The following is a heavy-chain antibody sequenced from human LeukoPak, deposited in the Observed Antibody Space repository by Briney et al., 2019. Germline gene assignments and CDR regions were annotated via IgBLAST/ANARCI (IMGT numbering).Heavy chain of an antibody. CDR1: GFTFMNYG. Sequence: GGSLGLSCAGSGFTFMNYGMHWVRQAPGKGLEWVAGLSYDGGIKYYADSVKGRFTIFRDNSKNTLYLQMNSLRAEDTAVYYCAKVLAARYDILTGPGGYWGQGTLVSVSS. V-gene: IGHV3-30*18. CDR2: LSYDGGIK. D-gene: IGHD3-9*01. J-gene: IGHJ4*02. CDR3: AKVLAARYDILTGPGGY.